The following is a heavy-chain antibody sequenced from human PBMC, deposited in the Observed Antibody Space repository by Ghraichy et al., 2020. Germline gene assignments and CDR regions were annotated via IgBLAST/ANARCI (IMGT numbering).Heavy chain of an antibody. V-gene: IGHV3-7*03. CDR2: IKQDGSEK. Sequence: LSLTCAASGFTFSSYWMSWVRQAPGKGLEWVANIKQDGSEKYYVDSVKGRFTISRDNAKNSLYLQMNSLRAEDTAVYYCARVAWEGFVVVVAARGTGWFDPWGQGTLVTVSS. CDR3: ARVAWEGFVVVVAARGTGWFDP. J-gene: IGHJ5*02. CDR1: GFTFSSYW. D-gene: IGHD2-15*01.